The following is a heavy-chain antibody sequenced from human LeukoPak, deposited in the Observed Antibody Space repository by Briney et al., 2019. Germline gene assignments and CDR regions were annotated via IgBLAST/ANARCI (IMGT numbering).Heavy chain of an antibody. J-gene: IGHJ4*02. CDR1: GFTFSNYD. V-gene: IGHV3-30*15. CDR2: ILSHGRNY. Sequence: GGSLRLSCAASGFTFSNYDMHWVRQAPGKGLQWVAGILSHGRNYYYADSVRGRFIITRDNSKNTLFLQMSSLRPEDTAVYFCARGLPGGFDYWGQGTLVTVSS. CDR3: ARGLPGGFDY. D-gene: IGHD3-16*01.